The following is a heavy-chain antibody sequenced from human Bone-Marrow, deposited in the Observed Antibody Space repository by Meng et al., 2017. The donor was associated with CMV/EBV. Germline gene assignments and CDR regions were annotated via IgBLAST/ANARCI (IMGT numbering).Heavy chain of an antibody. V-gene: IGHV4-31*02. CDR3: ARGLLTPDRYYDILTAPMPADWFDP. J-gene: IGHJ5*02. D-gene: IGHD3-9*01. Sequence: SWIRQHPGKGLEWIGYIYYSGSTYYNPSLKSRVTISVDTSKNQFSLKLSSVTAADTAVYYCARGLLTPDRYYDILTAPMPADWFDPWGQGTLVTVSS. CDR2: IYYSGST.